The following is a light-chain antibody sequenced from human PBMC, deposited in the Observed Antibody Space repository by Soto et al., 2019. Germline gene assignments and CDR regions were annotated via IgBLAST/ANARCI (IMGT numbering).Light chain of an antibody. J-gene: IGKJ1*01. V-gene: IGKV3-15*01. Sequence: DIVMTQSPATLSVSPGERATLSCRASQSIRSTLAWYQQKPGQAPRLLIYGASTRATGIPVRFSGSGSGTEFTLTISSLQSEDFALYYCQQYNDWPLTFGQGTKVEI. CDR3: QQYNDWPLT. CDR2: GAS. CDR1: QSIRST.